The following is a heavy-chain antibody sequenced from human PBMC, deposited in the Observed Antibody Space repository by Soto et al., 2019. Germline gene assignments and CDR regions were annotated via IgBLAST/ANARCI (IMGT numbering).Heavy chain of an antibody. CDR1: GGTFSSYA. D-gene: IGHD3-22*01. CDR2: IIPIFGTA. CDR3: ARDSPDSSGYYSAFDI. V-gene: IGHV1-69*13. J-gene: IGHJ3*02. Sequence: SVKVSCKASGGTFSSYAISWVRQAPGQGLEWMGGIIPIFGTANYAQKFQGRVTITADESTSTAYMELSSLRSEDTAVYYCARDSPDSSGYYSAFDIWGQGTMVTVSS.